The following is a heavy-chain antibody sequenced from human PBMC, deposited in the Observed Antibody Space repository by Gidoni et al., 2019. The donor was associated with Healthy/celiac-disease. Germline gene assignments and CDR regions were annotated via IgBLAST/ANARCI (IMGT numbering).Heavy chain of an antibody. CDR3: ARDSSIAAHAFDI. V-gene: IGHV4-30-4*01. Sequence: QVQLQESGPGLVTPSQTLSLTCTVSGGSISSGDYYWSWIRQPPGKGLEWIGYIYYSGSTYYNPSLKSRVTISVDTSKNQFSLKLSSVTAADTAVYYCARDSSIAAHAFDIWGQGTMVTVSS. CDR2: IYYSGST. J-gene: IGHJ3*02. CDR1: GGSISSGDYY. D-gene: IGHD6-6*01.